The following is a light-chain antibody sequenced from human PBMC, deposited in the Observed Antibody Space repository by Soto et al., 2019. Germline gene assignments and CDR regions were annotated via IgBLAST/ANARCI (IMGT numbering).Light chain of an antibody. V-gene: IGLV2-14*01. CDR3: FSYTSSGTYV. Sequence: QSVLTQPPSASGTPGQRVAISCTGTSNDVGNYKYVSWYQQHPGKAPKLMIYEVSNRPSGVSNRFSGSKSGNTASLTISGLQAEHETDYYCFSYTSSGTYVFGTGTKVTVL. CDR1: SNDVGNYKY. J-gene: IGLJ1*01. CDR2: EVS.